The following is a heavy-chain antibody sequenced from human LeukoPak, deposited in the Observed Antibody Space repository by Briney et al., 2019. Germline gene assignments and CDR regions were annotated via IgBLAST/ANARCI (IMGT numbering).Heavy chain of an antibody. CDR3: ARGFTIFGVVNDAFDI. Sequence: GGSLRLSCAASEFTFSSYWMHWVRQAPGKGLVWVSRINSDGSSTSYADSVKGRFTISRDNAKNTLYLQMNGLRAEDTAVYYRARGFTIFGVVNDAFDIWGQGTMVTVSS. CDR2: INSDGSST. D-gene: IGHD3-3*01. J-gene: IGHJ3*02. V-gene: IGHV3-74*01. CDR1: EFTFSSYW.